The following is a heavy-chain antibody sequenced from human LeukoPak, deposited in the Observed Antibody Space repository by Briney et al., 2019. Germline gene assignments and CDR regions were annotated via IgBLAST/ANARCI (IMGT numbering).Heavy chain of an antibody. V-gene: IGHV4-4*02. CDR3: ARDSTVTAMGFDI. D-gene: IGHD5-18*01. Sequence: SETLSLTCAVSSGSINSSNWWSWVRQPPGKGLEWIGEIYPSGSTNYNPSLKSRVTMSVDESKNEFSLKLTSVTAADTAVYYCARDSTVTAMGFDIWGQGTMVTVSS. CDR2: IYPSGST. CDR1: SGSINSSNW. J-gene: IGHJ3*02.